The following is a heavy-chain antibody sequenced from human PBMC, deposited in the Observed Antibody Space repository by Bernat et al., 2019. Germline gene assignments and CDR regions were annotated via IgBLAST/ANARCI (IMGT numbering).Heavy chain of an antibody. CDR1: GFTVSSNY. CDR2: IYIGGST. J-gene: IGHJ4*02. D-gene: IGHD4-17*01. V-gene: IGHV3-66*01. CDR3: ARGRDDYPSGD. Sequence: EVQLVESGGGLVQPGGSLRLSCAASGFTVSSNYMSWVRQAPGKGLEWVSVIYIGGSTYYADSVKGRFTISRDNSKNTLYLQMNGLRAEDTAVYYCARGRDDYPSGDWGQGTLVTVSS.